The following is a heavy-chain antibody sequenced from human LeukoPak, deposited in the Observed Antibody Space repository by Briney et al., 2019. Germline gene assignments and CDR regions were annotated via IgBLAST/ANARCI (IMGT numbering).Heavy chain of an antibody. CDR2: TSGSGVTT. D-gene: IGHD2-2*01. CDR3: ATALQLLGGY. V-gene: IGHV3-23*01. J-gene: IGHJ4*02. Sequence: GGSLRLSCAASGFTFSTYAMSWVRQAPGKGLEWVSATSGSGVTTYYADSVKGRFTISRDNSKNTLYLQMNSLRAEDTAVYYCATALQLLGGYWGQGTLVTVSS. CDR1: GFTFSTYA.